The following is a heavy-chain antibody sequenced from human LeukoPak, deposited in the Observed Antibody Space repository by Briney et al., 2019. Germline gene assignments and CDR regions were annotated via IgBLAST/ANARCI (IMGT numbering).Heavy chain of an antibody. CDR3: ARDLFRQQLVPAY. V-gene: IGHV4-38-2*02. Sequence: SETLSLTCTVSGFSIRSGFYWGWIRQPPGKGMEWIGNIHHSGSTYYNPSLKSRVTISVDTSKNQFSLKLSSVTAADTAVYYCARDLFRQQLVPAYWGQGTLVTVSS. CDR1: GFSIRSGFY. D-gene: IGHD6-13*01. CDR2: IHHSGST. J-gene: IGHJ4*02.